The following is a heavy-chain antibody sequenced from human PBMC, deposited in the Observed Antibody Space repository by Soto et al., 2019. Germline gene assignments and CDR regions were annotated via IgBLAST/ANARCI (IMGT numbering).Heavy chain of an antibody. CDR3: AKSGRLDYLVDY. V-gene: IGHV3-23*01. J-gene: IGHJ4*02. Sequence: EVQLLESGGGLVQPGGSLRLSCAASGFTFSSYAMSWVRQAPGKGLEWVSAISGSGGGTYYADSVKGRFTISRDNSKNTLYLQMNSLRAEDTAVYYCAKSGRLDYLVDYWGQGTLVTVSS. D-gene: IGHD5-12*01. CDR1: GFTFSSYA. CDR2: ISGSGGGT.